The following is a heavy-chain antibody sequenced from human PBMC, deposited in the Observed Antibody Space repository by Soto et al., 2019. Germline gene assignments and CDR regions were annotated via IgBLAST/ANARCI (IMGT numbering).Heavy chain of an antibody. CDR1: GGTFSSYA. CDR3: AGMATIPFDY. J-gene: IGHJ4*02. CDR2: IIPIFGTA. V-gene: IGHV1-69*13. D-gene: IGHD5-12*01. Sequence: SVKASCKASGGTFSSYAISWVRQAPGQGLEWMGGIIPIFGTANYAQKFQGRVTITADESTSTAYMELSSLRSEDTAVYYCAGMATIPFDYWGQGTLVTVSS.